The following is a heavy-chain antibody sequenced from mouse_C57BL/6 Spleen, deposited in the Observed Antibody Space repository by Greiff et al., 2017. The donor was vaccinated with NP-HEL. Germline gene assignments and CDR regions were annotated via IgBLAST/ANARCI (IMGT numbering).Heavy chain of an antibody. J-gene: IGHJ2*01. D-gene: IGHD1-1*01. Sequence: VQLQQSGPELVKPGASVKMSCKASGYTFTDYNMHWVKQSHGKSLEWIGYINPNNGGTSYNQKFKGKATLTVNKSSSTAYMELRCLTSEDSAVYYCARGIRITTVVPDYWGQGTTLTVSS. CDR1: GYTFTDYN. V-gene: IGHV1-22*01. CDR3: ARGIRITTVVPDY. CDR2: INPNNGGT.